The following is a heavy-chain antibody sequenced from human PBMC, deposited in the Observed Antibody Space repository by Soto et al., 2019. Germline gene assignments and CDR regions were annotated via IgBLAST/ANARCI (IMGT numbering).Heavy chain of an antibody. CDR3: ARDGLGLYSYGYLDY. J-gene: IGHJ4*02. CDR1: GVTFSSYA. V-gene: IGHV3-30*01. CDR2: ISYDGSNK. Sequence: PGGSLRLSCAASGVTFSSYAMHWVRQAPGKGLEWVAVISYDGSNKYYADSVKGRFTISRDNSKNTLYLQMNSLRAEDKALYYCARDGLGLYSYGYLDYWGQGTLVTVSS. D-gene: IGHD5-18*01.